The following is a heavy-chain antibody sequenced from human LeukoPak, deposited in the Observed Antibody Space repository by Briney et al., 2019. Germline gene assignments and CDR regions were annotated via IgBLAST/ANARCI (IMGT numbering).Heavy chain of an antibody. Sequence: SETLSLTCPVSGDSVSRSDSYWDWIRQPPGKGLEWIGTIYYTGRTYYSPSLKSRVTMSVDPSNNQFSLNLRSVTAADTAFYYCARRRYYDGIAYLDWGQGTLLSVSS. CDR1: GDSVSRSDSY. V-gene: IGHV4-39*01. CDR3: ARRRYYDGIAYLD. D-gene: IGHD3-22*01. J-gene: IGHJ1*01. CDR2: IYYTGRT.